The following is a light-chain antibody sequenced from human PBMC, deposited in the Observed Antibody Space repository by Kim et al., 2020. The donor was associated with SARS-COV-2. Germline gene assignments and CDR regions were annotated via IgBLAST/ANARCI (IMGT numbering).Light chain of an antibody. V-gene: IGKV4-1*01. CDR3: HQYYSAFWT. J-gene: IGKJ1*01. CDR2: WAS. Sequence: ASINCKSSQRLLDTSDNRTYLTWYQQKTGQSPRVLISWASSRESGVPDRFSGSGSETDFTLTITNVQAEDVAVYYCHQYYSAFWTFGQGTKVDIK. CDR1: QRLLDTSDNRTY.